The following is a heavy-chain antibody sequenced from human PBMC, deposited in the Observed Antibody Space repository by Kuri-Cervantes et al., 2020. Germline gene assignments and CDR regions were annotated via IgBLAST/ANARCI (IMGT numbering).Heavy chain of an antibody. J-gene: IGHJ4*02. Sequence: ASVKVSCKASGYTFTSYYMHWVRQAPGQGLEWMGIINPSGGSTSYAQKFQGRATMTRDTSTSTVYMELSSLRSEDTAVYYCATNRGIAVAGSPEFDYWGQGTLVTVSS. V-gene: IGHV1-46*01. D-gene: IGHD6-19*01. CDR2: INPSGGST. CDR1: GYTFTSYY. CDR3: ATNRGIAVAGSPEFDY.